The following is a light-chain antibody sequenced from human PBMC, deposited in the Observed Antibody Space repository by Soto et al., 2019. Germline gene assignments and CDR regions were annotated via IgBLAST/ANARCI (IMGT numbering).Light chain of an antibody. V-gene: IGKV3-20*01. CDR3: QQYGSSSWT. CDR2: GAY. CDR1: QSVSSSY. Sequence: EIVLTQSPGTLSLSPGERATLSCRASQSVSSSYLAWDQQKPGQAPRLLIYGAYTRATVIPDRVSGSGAGTDFTLTISRLETEDFEVYYCQQYGSSSWTFGQVTKVEI. J-gene: IGKJ1*01.